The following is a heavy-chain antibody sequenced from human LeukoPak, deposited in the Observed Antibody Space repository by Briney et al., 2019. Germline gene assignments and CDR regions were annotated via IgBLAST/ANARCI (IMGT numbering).Heavy chain of an antibody. Sequence: PSETLSLTCTVSNGSISIYYWSWVRQPAGKGLEWIGRISASGSTNYNPSLKSRVTISVDTSKNQFSLKLSSVTAADTAVYYCASYVLDYDILTGYPRIWGQGTLVTVSS. D-gene: IGHD3-9*01. CDR2: ISASGST. J-gene: IGHJ4*02. CDR3: ASYVLDYDILTGYPRI. CDR1: NGSISIYY. V-gene: IGHV4-4*07.